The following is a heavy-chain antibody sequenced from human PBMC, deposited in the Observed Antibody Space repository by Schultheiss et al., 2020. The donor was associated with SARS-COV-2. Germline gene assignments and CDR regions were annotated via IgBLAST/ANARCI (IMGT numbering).Heavy chain of an antibody. J-gene: IGHJ2*01. CDR3: ARDRYDFWSGYVSYWYFDL. CDR2: IIPIFGTA. Sequence: SVKVSCKASGGTFSSYAISWVRQAPGQGLEWMGGIIPIFGTANYAQKFQGRVTITADESTSTAYMELSSLRSEDTAVYYCARDRYDFWSGYVSYWYFDLWGRGTLVTVST. CDR1: GGTFSSYA. V-gene: IGHV1-69*13. D-gene: IGHD3-3*01.